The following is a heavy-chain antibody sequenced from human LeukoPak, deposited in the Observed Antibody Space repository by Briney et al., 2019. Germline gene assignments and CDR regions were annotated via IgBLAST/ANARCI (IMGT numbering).Heavy chain of an antibody. V-gene: IGHV3-7*01. J-gene: IGHJ6*02. CDR1: GFTFSSYW. CDR2: IKGEGSEK. Sequence: GGSLRLSCAASGFTFSSYWMSWVRQAPGKGLEWVANIKGEGSEKYYVDSVKGRLTISRDNSKNTLYLQMNSLRVEDTAVYFCARGGTEIYYYHYGMDVWGQGTTVTVSS. D-gene: IGHD5-12*01. CDR3: ARGGTEIYYYHYGMDV.